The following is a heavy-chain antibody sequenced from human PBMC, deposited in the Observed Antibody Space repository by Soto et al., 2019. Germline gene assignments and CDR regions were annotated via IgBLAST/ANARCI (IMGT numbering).Heavy chain of an antibody. J-gene: IGHJ4*02. V-gene: IGHV3-23*01. CDR3: AKVVGHGNDYYDF. Sequence: GGSLRRSCAARGFTFYSCAMGWVRQAPGKGLEWVSGISGNGGSTYYADSVKGRFTISRDTSKNTLYLQMDSLGAEDTAIYYCAKVVGHGNDYYDFWGQGT. D-gene: IGHD3-22*01. CDR2: ISGNGGST. CDR1: GFTFYSCA.